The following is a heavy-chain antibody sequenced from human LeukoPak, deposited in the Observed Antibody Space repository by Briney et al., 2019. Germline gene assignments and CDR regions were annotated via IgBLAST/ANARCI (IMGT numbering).Heavy chain of an antibody. V-gene: IGHV4-39*01. CDR1: GGSISSSSYY. CDR2: IYYTEST. CDR3: ARSEQWLVLTFDI. J-gene: IGHJ3*02. Sequence: SETLSLTCTVSGGSISSSSYYWGWIRQPPGKGLEWIGSIYYTESTYYNPSLKSRVTISVDTSKNQFSLKLSSVTAADTAVYYCARSEQWLVLTFDIWGQGTMVTVSS. D-gene: IGHD6-19*01.